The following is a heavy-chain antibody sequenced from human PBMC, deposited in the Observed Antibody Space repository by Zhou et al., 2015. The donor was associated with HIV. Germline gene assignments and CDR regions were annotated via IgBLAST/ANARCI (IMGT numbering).Heavy chain of an antibody. D-gene: IGHD3-3*01. V-gene: IGHV1-18*01. J-gene: IGHJ5*02. CDR1: GYTFTSYG. CDR2: ISAYNGNT. Sequence: QVQLVQSGAEVKKPGASVKVSCKASGYTFTSYGISWVRQAPGQGLEWMGWISAYNGNTNYAQKLQGRVTMTTDTSTSTAYMELRSLRSDDTAVYYCARVPSPPVLEWLFSVNWFDPWGQGTLVTVSS. CDR3: ARVPSPPVLEWLFSVNWFDP.